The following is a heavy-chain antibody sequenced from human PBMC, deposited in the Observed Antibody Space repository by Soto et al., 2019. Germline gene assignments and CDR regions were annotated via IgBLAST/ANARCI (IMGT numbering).Heavy chain of an antibody. Sequence: HPGGSLRLSCTASGFTFGDYAMSWVRQAPGKGLEWVGFIRSKAYGGTTEYAASVKGRFTISRDDSKSIAYLQMNSLKTEDTAVYYCTRAPRYSSGWYPYYFDYWGQGTLVTVSS. CDR1: GFTFGDYA. J-gene: IGHJ4*02. V-gene: IGHV3-49*04. D-gene: IGHD6-19*01. CDR2: IRSKAYGGTT. CDR3: TRAPRYSSGWYPYYFDY.